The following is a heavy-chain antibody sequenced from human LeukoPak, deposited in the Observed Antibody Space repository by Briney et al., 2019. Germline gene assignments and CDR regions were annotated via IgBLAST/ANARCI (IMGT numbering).Heavy chain of an antibody. CDR2: ISGSGGST. CDR3: VSSGYDYYYFDY. D-gene: IGHD5-12*01. J-gene: IGHJ4*02. Sequence: PGGSLRLSCAASGFTFSSYAMSWVRQAPGKGLEWVSAISGSGGSTYYADSVKGRFTISRDNSKNSLYLQMNSLRTEDTALYYCVSSGYDYYYFDYWGQGTLVTVSS. CDR1: GFTFSSYA. V-gene: IGHV3-23*01.